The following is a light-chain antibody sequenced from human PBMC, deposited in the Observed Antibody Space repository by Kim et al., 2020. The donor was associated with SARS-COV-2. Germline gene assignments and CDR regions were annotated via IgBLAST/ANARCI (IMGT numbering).Light chain of an antibody. V-gene: IGLV1-47*02. Sequence: GQGVSISCSGSSSTIGTNYVIWYQQLPGTAPKLLIFTNNQRPSGVPDRFSGSKSGTSASLAISGLRSEDEADYYCATWDDSLSGRVFGGGTQLTVL. CDR1: SSTIGTNY. CDR3: ATWDDSLSGRV. CDR2: TNN. J-gene: IGLJ2*01.